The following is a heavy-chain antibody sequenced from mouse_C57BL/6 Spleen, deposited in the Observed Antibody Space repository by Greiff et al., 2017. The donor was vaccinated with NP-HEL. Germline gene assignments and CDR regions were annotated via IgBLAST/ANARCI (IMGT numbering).Heavy chain of an antibody. CDR3: AGGPYYFDY. J-gene: IGHJ2*01. CDR1: GYAFSSSW. D-gene: IGHD3-3*01. Sequence: VQLQQSGPELVKPGASVKISCKASGYAFSSSWMNWVKQRPGKGLEWIGRIYPGDGDTNYNGKFKGKATLTADKSSSTAYMQLSSLTSEDSAVYFCAGGPYYFDYWGQGTTLTVSS. CDR2: IYPGDGDT. V-gene: IGHV1-82*01.